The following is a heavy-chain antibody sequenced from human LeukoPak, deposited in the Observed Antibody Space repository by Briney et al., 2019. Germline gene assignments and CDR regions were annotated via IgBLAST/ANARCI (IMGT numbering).Heavy chain of an antibody. D-gene: IGHD2-2*02. Sequence: PGGSLRLSCAASGFTFSSYWMSWVRQAPGKGLEWVANIKQDGSEKYYVDSVKGRFTIPRDNAKNSLYLQMNSLRAEDTAVYYCARDRREYQLLYEDGAFDIWGQGTMVTVSS. CDR2: IKQDGSEK. J-gene: IGHJ3*02. CDR1: GFTFSSYW. V-gene: IGHV3-7*01. CDR3: ARDRREYQLLYEDGAFDI.